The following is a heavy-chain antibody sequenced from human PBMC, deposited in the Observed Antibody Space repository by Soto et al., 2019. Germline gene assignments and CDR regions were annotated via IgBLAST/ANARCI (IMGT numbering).Heavy chain of an antibody. V-gene: IGHV3-33*06. Sequence: GGSLRLSCAASGFTFSSYGMHWARQAPGKGLEWVAVIWYDGSNKYYADSVKGRFTISRDNSKNTLYLQMNSLRAEDTAVYYCAKGVIGWNHLRGYYYYYMDVWGKGTTVTVSS. J-gene: IGHJ6*03. CDR2: IWYDGSNK. D-gene: IGHD1-1*01. CDR3: AKGVIGWNHLRGYYYYYMDV. CDR1: GFTFSSYG.